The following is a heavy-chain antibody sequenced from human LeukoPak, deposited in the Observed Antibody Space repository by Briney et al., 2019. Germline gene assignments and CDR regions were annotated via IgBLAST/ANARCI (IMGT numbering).Heavy chain of an antibody. V-gene: IGHV4-61*08. CDR2: IYYSGGA. CDR3: ARSGYGSGTYYTDY. J-gene: IGHJ4*02. D-gene: IGHD3-10*01. Sequence: SETLSLTSTVSGGSISSGGYYWSWIRQPPGKGLEWIGFIYYSGGANYNPSLKSRVTISVDTSKNQFSLKLNPVTAADTAVYYCARSGYGSGTYYTDYWGQGTLVTVSS. CDR1: GGSISSGGYY.